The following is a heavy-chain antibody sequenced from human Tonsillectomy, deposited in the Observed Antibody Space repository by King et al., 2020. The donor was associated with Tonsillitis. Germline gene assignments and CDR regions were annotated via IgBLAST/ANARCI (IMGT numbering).Heavy chain of an antibody. CDR1: GFTFSSYA. J-gene: IGHJ4*02. Sequence: VQLVQSGGGLVQPGGSLRLSCAASGFTFSSYAMSWVRQAPGKGLEWVSTSGGNSGSTYYADSVKGRFTISRDNSKNTLYLQMDSLRAEDTALYYCAKVAGQQLGGFTGFDYWGQGTLVTVSS. CDR3: AKVAGQQLGGFTGFDY. D-gene: IGHD6-13*01. CDR2: SGGNSGST. V-gene: IGHV3-23*04.